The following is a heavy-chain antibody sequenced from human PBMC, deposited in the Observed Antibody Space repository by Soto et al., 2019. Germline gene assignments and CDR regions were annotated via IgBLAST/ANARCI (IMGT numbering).Heavy chain of an antibody. V-gene: IGHV3-23*01. CDR2: ILVDGRT. D-gene: IGHD2-8*02. J-gene: IGHJ3*02. CDR1: VFICSSYD. Sequence: RGSLRLCCAASVFICSSYDMSWVRQAPGKGLEWVSTILVDGRTFYVDSVKGRFTISRDSSQNTVYLQMSSLTAGDTALYYCAKATATGGGAFDICGQGTMVTVSS. CDR3: AKATATGGGAFDI.